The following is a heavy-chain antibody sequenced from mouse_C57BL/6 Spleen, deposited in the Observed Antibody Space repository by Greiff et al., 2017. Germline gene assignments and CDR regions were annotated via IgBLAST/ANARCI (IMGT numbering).Heavy chain of an antibody. CDR3: TTGGYGSGGYFFGG. Sequence: EVHLEESGAELVRPGASVKLSCTASGFNIKDDYMHWVKLRPDQGLEWIGRIDPEDGDTEYAPKFQGKATKTADTSSNTAYLQLSSLTSEDTAVYYCTTGGYGSGGYFFGGWGTGTTVTVST. V-gene: IGHV14-1*01. J-gene: IGHJ1*03. CDR1: GFNIKDDY. CDR2: IDPEDGDT. D-gene: IGHD1-1*01.